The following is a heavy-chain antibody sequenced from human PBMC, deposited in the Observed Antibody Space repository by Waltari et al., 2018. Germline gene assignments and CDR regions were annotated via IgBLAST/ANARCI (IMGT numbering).Heavy chain of an antibody. CDR2: IWYDGMNK. J-gene: IGHJ3*02. CDR3: ARGDGYNWAAFDI. V-gene: IGHV3-33*01. CDR1: GFTFSSYG. D-gene: IGHD5-12*01. Sequence: QVQLVESGGGVVQPGRSLRLSCAASGFTFSSYGMHWVRQAPGKGLEWVAVIWYDGMNKYYADSVKGRFTISRDNSKNTLYLQMNSLRAEDTAVYYCARGDGYNWAAFDIWGQGTMVTVSS.